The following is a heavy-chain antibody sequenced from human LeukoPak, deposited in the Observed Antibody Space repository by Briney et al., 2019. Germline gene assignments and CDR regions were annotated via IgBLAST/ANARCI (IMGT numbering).Heavy chain of an antibody. CDR1: GFTFSSYA. J-gene: IGHJ4*02. Sequence: GGSLRLSCAASGFTFSSYAMCWVRQAPGKGLEWVSAISGSGGSTYYADSVKGRFTISRDNSKNTLYLQMNSLRAEDTAVYYCAKRDITMVRGVPGSFDYWGQGTLVTVSS. D-gene: IGHD3-10*01. V-gene: IGHV3-23*01. CDR2: ISGSGGST. CDR3: AKRDITMVRGVPGSFDY.